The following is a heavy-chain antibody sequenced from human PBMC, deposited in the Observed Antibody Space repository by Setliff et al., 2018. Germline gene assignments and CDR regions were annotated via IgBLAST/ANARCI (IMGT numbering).Heavy chain of an antibody. Sequence: PSETLSLTCTVSGGSISSNYWSWIRQPPGKGLEWIGYIYSSGSTNYNPSLKSRVAISRDTSTNQLSLELSSVTAADTAVYYCARETTRTGGFYYLDVWGEGTTVTVSS. D-gene: IGHD2-2*01. CDR3: ARETTRTGGFYYLDV. J-gene: IGHJ6*03. CDR1: GGSISSNY. V-gene: IGHV4-4*08. CDR2: IYSSGST.